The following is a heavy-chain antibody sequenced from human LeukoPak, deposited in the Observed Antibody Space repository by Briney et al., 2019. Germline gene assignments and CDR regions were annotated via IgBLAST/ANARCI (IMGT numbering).Heavy chain of an antibody. J-gene: IGHJ1*01. V-gene: IGHV5-51*01. Sequence: PGESLKISCKGSGYSFTSYWIGWVRQMPGKGLEWMGIIYPGDSDTRYSPSFQGQVTISADKSISTAYLQWSSLKASDTAMYYYARHPYGGNSRGYFQHWGQGTLVTVSS. CDR3: ARHPYGGNSRGYFQH. CDR1: GYSFTSYW. CDR2: IYPGDSDT. D-gene: IGHD4-23*01.